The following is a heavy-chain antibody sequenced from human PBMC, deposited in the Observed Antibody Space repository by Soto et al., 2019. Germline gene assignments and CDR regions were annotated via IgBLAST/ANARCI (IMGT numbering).Heavy chain of an antibody. D-gene: IGHD2-15*01. CDR2: IIPIFGTA. V-gene: IGHV1-69*01. Sequence: QVQLVQSGAEVEKPGSSVKVSCKASGGTFSSYAISWVRQAPGQGLEWMGGIIPIFGTANYAQKFQGRVTITADESTSTDYMELSSLRSEDTAVYYSAREEGAGYCSGGSCYYGMDVWGQGTTVTVSS. J-gene: IGHJ6*02. CDR1: GGTFSSYA. CDR3: AREEGAGYCSGGSCYYGMDV.